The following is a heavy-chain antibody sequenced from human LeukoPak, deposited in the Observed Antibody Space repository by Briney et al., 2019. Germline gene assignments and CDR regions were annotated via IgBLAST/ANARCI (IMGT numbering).Heavy chain of an antibody. D-gene: IGHD5-24*01. V-gene: IGHV1-69*06. CDR1: GGTFSSYA. J-gene: IGHJ4*02. CDR2: IIPIFGTA. Sequence: GASVKVSCKASGGTFSSYAISWVRQAPGQPLEWMGGIIPIFGTANYAQKFQGRVTITADKSTSTAYMGLSSLRSEDTAVYYCATGESGDGYNYDNWGQGPLVTVSS. CDR3: ATGESGDGYNYDN.